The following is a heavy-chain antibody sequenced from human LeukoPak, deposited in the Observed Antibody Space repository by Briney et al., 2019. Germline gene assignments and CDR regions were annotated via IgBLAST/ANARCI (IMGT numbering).Heavy chain of an antibody. V-gene: IGHV1-69*13. D-gene: IGHD6-13*01. CDR3: ARASAGASRFIGGVFDY. CDR2: IIPIFGTA. CDR1: GGTFSSYA. J-gene: IGHJ4*02. Sequence: ASVKVSCKASGGTFSSYAISWVRQAPGQGLEWMGGIIPIFGTANYAQKFQGRVTITADEPTSTAYMELSSLRSEDTAVYYCARASAGASRFIGGVFDYWGQGTLVTVSS.